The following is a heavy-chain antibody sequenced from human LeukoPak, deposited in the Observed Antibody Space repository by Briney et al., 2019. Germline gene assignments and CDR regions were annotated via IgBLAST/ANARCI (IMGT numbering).Heavy chain of an antibody. Sequence: PGGSLRLSCAASGFTFSSYRMNWVRQAPGKGLEWVSYISSSSNTIYYADSVKGRFTISRDNAKNSLYLQMNSLRAEDTAVYYCARGADFLGGLYFDSWGQGALVTVSS. D-gene: IGHD1-26*01. CDR2: ISSSSNTI. CDR1: GFTFSSYR. CDR3: ARGADFLGGLYFDS. V-gene: IGHV3-48*04. J-gene: IGHJ4*02.